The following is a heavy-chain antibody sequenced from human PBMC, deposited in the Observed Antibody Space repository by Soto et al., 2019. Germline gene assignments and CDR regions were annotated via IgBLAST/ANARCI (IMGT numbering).Heavy chain of an antibody. CDR1: GFTFSNAW. CDR2: IKSKTDGGTT. Sequence: EVQLVESGGGLVKPGGSLRLSCAASGFTFSNAWMSWVRQAPGKGLEWVGPIKSKTDGGTTDYAAPVKGRFTISRDNSKNTLYLQINSLKTEDTDVYYCTTHYGDYGDYWGQGTLVTVSS. J-gene: IGHJ4*02. D-gene: IGHD4-17*01. CDR3: TTHYGDYGDY. V-gene: IGHV3-15*01.